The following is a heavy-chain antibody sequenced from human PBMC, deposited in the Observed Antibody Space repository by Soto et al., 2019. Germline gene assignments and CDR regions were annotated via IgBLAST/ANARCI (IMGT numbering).Heavy chain of an antibody. CDR3: ARAYDFWSGFDY. CDR2: IYYSGST. D-gene: IGHD3-3*01. Sequence: SISSYYWSWIRQPPGKGLEWIGYIYYSGSTNYNPSLKSRVTISVDTSKNQFSLKLSSVTAADTAVYYCARAYDFWSGFDYWGQGTLVTVSS. J-gene: IGHJ4*02. CDR1: SISSYY. V-gene: IGHV4-59*01.